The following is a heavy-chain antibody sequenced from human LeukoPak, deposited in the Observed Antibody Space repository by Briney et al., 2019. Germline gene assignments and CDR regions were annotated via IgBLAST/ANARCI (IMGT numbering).Heavy chain of an antibody. CDR3: ARVEEYYYDSSGYSPRSVAFDY. V-gene: IGHV4-34*01. CDR1: GGSFSGYY. D-gene: IGHD3-22*01. Sequence: SETLSLTCAVYGGSFSGYYWSWIRQPPGKGLEWIGEINHNGSTNYNPSLKSRVTISVDTSKNQFSLKLSSVTAADTAVYYCARVEEYYYDSSGYSPRSVAFDYWGQGTLVTVSS. CDR2: INHNGST. J-gene: IGHJ4*02.